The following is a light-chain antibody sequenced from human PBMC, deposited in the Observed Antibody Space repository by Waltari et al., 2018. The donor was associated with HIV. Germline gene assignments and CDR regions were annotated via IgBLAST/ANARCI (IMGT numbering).Light chain of an antibody. CDR3: QQYYTTPFT. CDR2: WAS. CDR1: QSVLHSSNNKNY. J-gene: IGKJ3*01. V-gene: IGKV4-1*01. Sequence: DIVMTQSPDSLTVSLGERATINCRSSQSVLHSSNNKNYLAWYQQKPGQPPKVVIFWASTPEAGVPDRFSGSGSGTDFTLTITSLQAEDVAVYYCQQYYTTPFTFGPGTTVNIK.